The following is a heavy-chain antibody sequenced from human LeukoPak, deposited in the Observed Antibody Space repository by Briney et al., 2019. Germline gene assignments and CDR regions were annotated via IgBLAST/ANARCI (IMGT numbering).Heavy chain of an antibody. CDR3: VKDMGARLNRFDY. Sequence: GGSLRLSCSASGFTFSSYAMHWVRQAPGKGLEYVSAISSNGGSTYYADSVKGRFTISRDNSKNTLYLQMSSLRAEDTAVYHCVKDMGARLNRFDYWGQGTLVTVSS. D-gene: IGHD1-26*01. V-gene: IGHV3-64D*06. CDR2: ISSNGGST. J-gene: IGHJ4*02. CDR1: GFTFSSYA.